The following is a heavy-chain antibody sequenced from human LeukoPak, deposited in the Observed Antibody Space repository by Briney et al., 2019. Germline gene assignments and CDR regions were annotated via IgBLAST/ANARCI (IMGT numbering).Heavy chain of an antibody. J-gene: IGHJ2*01. CDR3: ARDRDSSGLRDFDL. Sequence: SEALSLTCTVSGGSISSYYWSWIRQPPGKGLEWIGYIYYSGNTNYNPSLKSRVSISIDTSKNQFSLQMSSVTAADTAVYYCARDRDSSGLRDFDLWGRGTLVTVSA. CDR1: GGSISSYY. D-gene: IGHD3-22*01. V-gene: IGHV4-59*01. CDR2: IYYSGNT.